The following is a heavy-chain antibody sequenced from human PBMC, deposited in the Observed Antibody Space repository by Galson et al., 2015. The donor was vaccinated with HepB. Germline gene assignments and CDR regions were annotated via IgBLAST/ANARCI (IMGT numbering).Heavy chain of an antibody. Sequence: SCKASGGTFSSYAISWVRQAPGQGLEWMGGIIPIFGTANYAQKFQGRVTITADESTSTAYMELSSLRSEDTAVYYCARDMGRGGNSCDAFDIWGQGTMVTVSS. CDR1: GGTFSSYA. V-gene: IGHV1-69*01. D-gene: IGHD4-23*01. CDR2: IIPIFGTA. CDR3: ARDMGRGGNSCDAFDI. J-gene: IGHJ3*02.